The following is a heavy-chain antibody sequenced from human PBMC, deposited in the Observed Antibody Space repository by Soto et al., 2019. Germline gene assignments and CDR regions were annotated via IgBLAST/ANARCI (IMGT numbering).Heavy chain of an antibody. Sequence: SETLSLTCTVSGGSISSSSYYWGWIRQPPGKGLEWIGSIYYSGSTYYNPSLKSRVTISVDTSKNQFSLKLSSVTAADTAVYYCARQEVDTAMAPDYWGQGTLVTVSS. J-gene: IGHJ4*02. V-gene: IGHV4-39*01. CDR1: GGSISSSSYY. D-gene: IGHD5-18*01. CDR3: ARQEVDTAMAPDY. CDR2: IYYSGST.